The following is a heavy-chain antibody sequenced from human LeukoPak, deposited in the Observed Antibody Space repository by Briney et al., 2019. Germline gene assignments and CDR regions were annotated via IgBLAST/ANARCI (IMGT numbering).Heavy chain of an antibody. Sequence: TSETLSLTCAVSDDSFSSHYWTWIRQPPGKGLEWIGYISYIGSTNYNPSLNSRVTISIDTSKNQFSLQLTSVTAAETAVYYCARDLVTVTKGFDIWGQGTMVSVSS. J-gene: IGHJ3*02. V-gene: IGHV4-59*11. CDR2: ISYIGST. D-gene: IGHD4-17*01. CDR1: DDSFSSHY. CDR3: ARDLVTVTKGFDI.